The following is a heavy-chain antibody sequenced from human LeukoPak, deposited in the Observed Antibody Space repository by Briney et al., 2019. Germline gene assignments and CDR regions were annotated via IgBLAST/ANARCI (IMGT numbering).Heavy chain of an antibody. CDR3: ARLLKASAAGVF. CDR2: INHSGST. V-gene: IGHV4-34*01. J-gene: IGHJ4*02. CDR1: GGSFSGYY. Sequence: SETLSLTCAVYGGSFSGYYWSWTRQPPGKGLEWIGEINHSGSTNYNPSLKSRVTISVDTSKNQFSLKLNSVTAADTAVYYCARLLKASAAGVFWGQGTLVTVSS. D-gene: IGHD6-13*01.